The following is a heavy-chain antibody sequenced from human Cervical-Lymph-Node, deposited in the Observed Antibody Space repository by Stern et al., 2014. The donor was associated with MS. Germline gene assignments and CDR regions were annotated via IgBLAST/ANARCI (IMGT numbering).Heavy chain of an antibody. CDR2: INTNTGNT. CDR1: GYTFTRNA. V-gene: IGHV7-4-1*02. D-gene: IGHD2-21*01. J-gene: IGHJ4*02. CDR3: ARVKPAAILDY. Sequence: QVKLVQSGSELKKPGASVKVSCRASGYTFTRNAMNWVRQAPGQRLEWIGWINTNTGNTTYARGFTGRFVFSLDTSVSTAYLHISSLKAEDTAIYYCARVKPAAILDYWGQGTLVTVSS.